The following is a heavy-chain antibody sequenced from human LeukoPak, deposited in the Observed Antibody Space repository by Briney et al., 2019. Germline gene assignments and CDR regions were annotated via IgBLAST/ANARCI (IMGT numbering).Heavy chain of an antibody. J-gene: IGHJ4*02. D-gene: IGHD1-26*01. CDR1: GGTFSSYA. CDR2: IIPIFGTA. Sequence: SVKVSCKASGGTFSSYAISWVRQAPGQGLEWMGGIIPIFGTANYAQKFQGRDTITADESTSTAYMELSSLRSEDTAVYYCASEGAGLLDYWGQGTLVTVSS. V-gene: IGHV1-69*13. CDR3: ASEGAGLLDY.